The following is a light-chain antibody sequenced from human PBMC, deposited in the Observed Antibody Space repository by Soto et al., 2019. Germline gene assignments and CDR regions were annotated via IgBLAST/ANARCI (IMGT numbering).Light chain of an antibody. Sequence: QSALTQPASVSASPGQSITISCTGTSSDVGGYNHVSWYQQHPGKVPKVMIFDVSNRPSGVSNRFSGSKSGNTASLTISGLQGEDEADYYCGSYTSSNTVVFGGGTKLTVL. CDR3: GSYTSSNTVV. CDR1: SSDVGGYNH. J-gene: IGLJ2*01. V-gene: IGLV2-14*01. CDR2: DVS.